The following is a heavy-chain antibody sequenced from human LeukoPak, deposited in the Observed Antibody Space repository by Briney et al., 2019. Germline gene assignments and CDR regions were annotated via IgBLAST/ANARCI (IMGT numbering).Heavy chain of an antibody. J-gene: IGHJ6*04. Sequence: PGGSLRLSCAASGFTFSSYAMSWVRQAPGKGLEWVSAISGSGGSTYYADSVKGRFTISRDNAKNTLYLQMNSLRAEDTAVDCCAKEESITMIQDVWGKGTTLPLSS. CDR1: GFTFSSYA. D-gene: IGHD3-22*01. CDR3: AKEESITMIQDV. CDR2: ISGSGGST. V-gene: IGHV3-23*01.